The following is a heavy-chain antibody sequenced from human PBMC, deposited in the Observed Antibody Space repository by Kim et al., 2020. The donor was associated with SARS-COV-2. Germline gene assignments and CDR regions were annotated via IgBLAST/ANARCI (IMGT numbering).Heavy chain of an antibody. V-gene: IGHV4-39*01. J-gene: IGHJ4*02. CDR3: TRSHGVY. Sequence: SETLSLTCIVSGGSISSRTYYWGWVRQPPGKGLEWIGMISYSGSAPYNPSLKGRVSISLDTSKNQFSLRLYPVAAADTAVYYCTRSHGVYWGQGTLVPVS. CDR1: GGSISSRTYY. CDR2: ISYSGSA. D-gene: IGHD3-3*01.